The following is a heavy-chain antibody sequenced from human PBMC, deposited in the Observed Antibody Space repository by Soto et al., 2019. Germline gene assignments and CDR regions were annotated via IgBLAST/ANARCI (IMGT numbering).Heavy chain of an antibody. CDR2: VSPSNGNT. V-gene: IGHV1-18*01. J-gene: IGHJ5*02. Sequence: ASVKVSCKASGYTFTRYGISWVRQAPGQGLEYMGWVSPSNGNTHHAQHVQGRLTMTTDTSSSTAYMELGGLRSDDTAVYYCARDSALLWYGELFDPWGQGTLVTVSS. D-gene: IGHD3-10*01. CDR3: ARDSALLWYGELFDP. CDR1: GYTFTRYG.